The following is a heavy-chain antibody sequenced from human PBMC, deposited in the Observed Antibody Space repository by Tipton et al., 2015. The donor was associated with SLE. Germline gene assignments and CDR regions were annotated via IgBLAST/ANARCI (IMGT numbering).Heavy chain of an antibody. Sequence: SLRLSCAASGFTFSSYAMHWVRQAPGKGLEWVAVISYDGSNKYYADSVKGRFTISRDNSKNTLYLQMNSLRAEDTAVYYCARAGIAAAGTGAFDIWGQGTMVTVSS. CDR1: GFTFSSYA. D-gene: IGHD6-13*01. CDR2: ISYDGSNK. V-gene: IGHV3-30-3*01. CDR3: ARAGIAAAGTGAFDI. J-gene: IGHJ3*02.